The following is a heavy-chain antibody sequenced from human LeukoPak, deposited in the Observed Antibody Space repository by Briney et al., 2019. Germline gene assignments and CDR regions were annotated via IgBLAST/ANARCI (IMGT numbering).Heavy chain of an antibody. V-gene: IGHV5-51*01. CDR1: GYSFTSFW. CDR3: ARIREAVPGTASRYYFDY. J-gene: IGHJ4*02. CDR2: ILTGNSET. D-gene: IGHD6-19*01. Sequence: GESLKISCDVSGYSFTSFWIGWVRQMPGKGLEWMGIILTGNSETRYGPSFQGQIIISADRSISTAYLQWNSLKASDSAMYYCARIREAVPGTASRYYFDYWGQGTLVTVSS.